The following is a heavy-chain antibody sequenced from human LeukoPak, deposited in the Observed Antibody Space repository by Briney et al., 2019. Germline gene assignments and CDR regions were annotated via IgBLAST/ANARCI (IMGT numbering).Heavy chain of an antibody. D-gene: IGHD2-21*01. CDR3: ARETASCGGDCYDY. CDR1: GFTFGSDW. J-gene: IGHJ4*02. CDR2: ISNSDDLI. Sequence: GGSLRLSCAASGFTFGSDWMNWLRQAPGKGLEWISYISNSDDLIYYADSVRGRFTVSRDNAKSSVYLQMNSLRAEDTAVYYCARETASCGGDCYDYWGQGTLVTVSS. V-gene: IGHV3-21*05.